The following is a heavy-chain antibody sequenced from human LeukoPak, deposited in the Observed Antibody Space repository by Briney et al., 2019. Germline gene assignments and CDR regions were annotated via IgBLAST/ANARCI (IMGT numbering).Heavy chain of an antibody. CDR1: GYTFTSYG. CDR3: ARCNYDSSGYTYYFDY. J-gene: IGHJ4*02. Sequence: APVKVSCKASGYTFTSYGISWVRQAPGQGLEWMGWISAYNGNTNYAQKLQGRVTMTTDTFTSTAYMELRSLRSDDTAVYYCARCNYDSSGYTYYFDYWGQGTLVTVSS. D-gene: IGHD3-22*01. V-gene: IGHV1-18*01. CDR2: ISAYNGNT.